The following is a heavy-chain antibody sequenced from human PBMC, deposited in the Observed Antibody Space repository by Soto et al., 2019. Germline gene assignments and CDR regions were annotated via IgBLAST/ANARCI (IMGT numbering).Heavy chain of an antibody. CDR1: GVSIRSTTCY. V-gene: IGHV4-39*01. J-gene: IGHJ1*01. Sequence: SVTLSLTCSVSGVSIRSTTCYWAWIRQPPGKGLEWIGTIYYSGATYYNASLKGRVNISVDMSKNQFSLKLSSVTAADTAVYYCATHNWNLDPWGQGTLVTVSS. D-gene: IGHD1-7*01. CDR3: ATHNWNLDP. CDR2: IYYSGAT.